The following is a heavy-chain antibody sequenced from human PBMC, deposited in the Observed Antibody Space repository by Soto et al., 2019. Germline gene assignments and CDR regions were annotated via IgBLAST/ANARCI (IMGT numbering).Heavy chain of an antibody. CDR3: ARAGDPPYYGMDV. V-gene: IGHV1-18*01. D-gene: IGHD7-27*01. Sequence: QVQLVQSGAEVKKPGASVEVSCKASGYTFTGYGISWVRQAPGQGLEWMGWIAAYNGDTKYAQNLQGRVTMTTDTSTTTAYRELRRLRSDDTAVYYCARAGDPPYYGMDVWGQGTTVTVSS. CDR1: GYTFTGYG. CDR2: IAAYNGDT. J-gene: IGHJ6*02.